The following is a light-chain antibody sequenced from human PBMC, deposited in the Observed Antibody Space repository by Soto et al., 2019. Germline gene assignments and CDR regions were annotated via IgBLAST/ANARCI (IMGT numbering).Light chain of an antibody. CDR1: QDMSVY. V-gene: IGKV1-27*01. CDR2: SAA. Sequence: DIQMTQSPSSLSASVGDRVTITCRASQDMSVYLAWYQQKPGKVPKLLIYSAATLQSGVPSRFSGSGSGTDFTLTNTSLQPEDVATYYCQKFSTAPLTFGQGTRLEIK. J-gene: IGKJ5*01. CDR3: QKFSTAPLT.